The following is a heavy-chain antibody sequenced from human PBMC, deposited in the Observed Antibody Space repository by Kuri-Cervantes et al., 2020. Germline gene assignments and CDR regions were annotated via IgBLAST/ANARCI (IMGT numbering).Heavy chain of an antibody. CDR3: ARVGWSDPNYYYYGMDV. Sequence: ASVKVSCKASGYTFTGYYMHWVRQAPGQGLEWMGWINPNSGDTNYAQKFQGWVTMTRDTSISTAYMELSRLRSDDTAVYYRARVGWSDPNYYYYGMDVWGQGTTVTVSS. CDR1: GYTFTGYY. V-gene: IGHV1-2*04. CDR2: INPNSGDT. D-gene: IGHD6-19*01. J-gene: IGHJ6*02.